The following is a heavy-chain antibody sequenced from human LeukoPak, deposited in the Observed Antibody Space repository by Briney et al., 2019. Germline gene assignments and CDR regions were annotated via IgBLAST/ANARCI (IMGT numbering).Heavy chain of an antibody. D-gene: IGHD2-2*01. CDR3: AKGTYSSLIVVVPAAIGQMDV. V-gene: IGHV3-23*01. Sequence: GGTLRLSCAASGFTFSSYAMNWVRQAPGKGLEWVSFISGSADSTYYADSVKGRFTISRDNSKNTLYLQMNSLRAEDTAVYYCAKGTYSSLIVVVPAAIGQMDVWGKGTTVTVSS. CDR1: GFTFSSYA. J-gene: IGHJ6*04. CDR2: ISGSADST.